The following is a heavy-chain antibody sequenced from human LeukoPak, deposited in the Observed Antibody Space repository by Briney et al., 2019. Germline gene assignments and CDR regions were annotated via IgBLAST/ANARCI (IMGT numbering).Heavy chain of an antibody. D-gene: IGHD3-10*01. V-gene: IGHV3-11*01. CDR1: GFTFSDYY. CDR2: ISSSGSTM. CDR3: ARLPYGSGSYYGYYFDY. Sequence: GGSLRLSCAASGFTFSDYYMSWIRQAPGKGLEWVSYISSSGSTMYHADSVKGRFTISRDHAKNSLYLQMNSLRAEDTAVYYCARLPYGSGSYYGYYFDYWGQGTLVTVSS. J-gene: IGHJ4*02.